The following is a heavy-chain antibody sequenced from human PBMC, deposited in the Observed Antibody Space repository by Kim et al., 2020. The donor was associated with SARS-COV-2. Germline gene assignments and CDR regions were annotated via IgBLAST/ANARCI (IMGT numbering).Heavy chain of an antibody. CDR1: GFTFRDFA. V-gene: IGHV3-23*01. Sequence: GGSLRLSCAASGFTFRDFAMTWVRQAPGKGLEWVSSLSFSGGATYYADSDVKGRFTISRDDSKNILYLQMNSLGVEDTAIYYCAKNEGGVAAGPFDYWG. CDR2: LSFSGGAT. D-gene: IGHD3-16*01. CDR3: AKNEGGVAAGPFDY. J-gene: IGHJ4*01.